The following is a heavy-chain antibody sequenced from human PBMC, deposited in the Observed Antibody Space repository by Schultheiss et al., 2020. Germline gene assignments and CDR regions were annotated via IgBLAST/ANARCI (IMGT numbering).Heavy chain of an antibody. D-gene: IGHD1-26*01. CDR1: GFTFSSYV. J-gene: IGHJ3*02. CDR2: IWYDGCNK. Sequence: GESLMISCSASGFTFSSYVMHWVRQAPGKGLEWVSVIWYDGCNKYYADSVKGRFTISRDNSKNTLYLQMNSLRAEDTAVYYCARGAWQHECVGNDAFDIWGQGTMVTVSS. CDR3: ARGAWQHECVGNDAFDI. V-gene: IGHV3-33*01.